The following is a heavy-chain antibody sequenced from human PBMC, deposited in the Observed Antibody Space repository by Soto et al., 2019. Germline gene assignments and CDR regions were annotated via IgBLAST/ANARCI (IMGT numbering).Heavy chain of an antibody. Sequence: KVSCKASEGTFSSYAISWVRQAPGQGLEWMGGIIPIFGTANYAQKFQGRVTITADKSTSTAYMELSSLRSEDTAVYYCARVGSGNRYYYYGMDVWGQGTTVTVSS. D-gene: IGHD1-26*01. V-gene: IGHV1-69*06. CDR1: EGTFSSYA. CDR3: ARVGSGNRYYYYGMDV. J-gene: IGHJ6*02. CDR2: IIPIFGTA.